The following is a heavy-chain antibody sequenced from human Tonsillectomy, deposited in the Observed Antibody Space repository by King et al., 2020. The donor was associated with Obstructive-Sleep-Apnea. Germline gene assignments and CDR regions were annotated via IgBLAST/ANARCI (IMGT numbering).Heavy chain of an antibody. CDR2: IRYDGSNI. Sequence: VQLVEAGGGVVQPGRSLRLSCAASGFTFSNYGMHLVRQAPGKGVEWVAFIRYDGSNIYYGDSVKGRFTTSRENSKNTQYLQMNSLRPEDTAVYYCARGSYSSGWEGDYWGQGTLVIVSS. CDR3: ARGSYSSGWEGDY. D-gene: IGHD6-19*01. V-gene: IGHV3-30*02. J-gene: IGHJ4*02. CDR1: GFTFSNYG.